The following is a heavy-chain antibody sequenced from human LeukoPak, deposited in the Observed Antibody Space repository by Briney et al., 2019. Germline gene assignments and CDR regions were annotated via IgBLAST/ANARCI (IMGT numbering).Heavy chain of an antibody. CDR2: FYASGTT. CDR3: AIDSSTWGNLAGHFDS. J-gene: IGHJ4*02. V-gene: IGHV4-4*07. CDR1: GGSIVSHY. D-gene: IGHD6-13*01. Sequence: SETLSLTCTVSGGSIVSHYWNWIRQPAGRGLEWIGRFYASGTTNTSPSLKSRVTMSVDTSKNQFSLKLSSVTAADTAVYYCAIDSSTWGNLAGHFDSWGQGTLVTVSS.